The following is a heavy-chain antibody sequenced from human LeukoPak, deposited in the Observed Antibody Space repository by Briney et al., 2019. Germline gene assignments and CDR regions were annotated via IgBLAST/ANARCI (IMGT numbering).Heavy chain of an antibody. D-gene: IGHD2-2*01. J-gene: IGHJ4*02. Sequence: GGSLRLSCAASGFTFDDYAMHWVRQAPGKGLEWVSGISWNSGGIGYADSVKGRFTISRDNAKNSLYLQMNSLRAEDMALYYCAKGHSEIGYCSSTSCPLDYWGQGTLVTVSS. CDR2: ISWNSGGI. CDR1: GFTFDDYA. CDR3: AKGHSEIGYCSSTSCPLDY. V-gene: IGHV3-9*03.